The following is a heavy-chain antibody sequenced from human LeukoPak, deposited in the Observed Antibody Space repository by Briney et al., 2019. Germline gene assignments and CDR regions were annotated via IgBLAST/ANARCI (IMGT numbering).Heavy chain of an antibody. D-gene: IGHD3-22*01. V-gene: IGHV5-51*01. CDR3: ARRLTYDSRAYYCLDY. J-gene: IGHJ4*02. CDR2: IFPGDSDT. Sequence: GASLKISFKVSGYSFTSYWIGWVRQKPGKGLEWMGIIFPGDSDTRYSPSFQGQVTISADKSISTAYLQWSSLKASDTAMYYCARRLTYDSRAYYCLDYWGQGTLVTVSS. CDR1: GYSFTSYW.